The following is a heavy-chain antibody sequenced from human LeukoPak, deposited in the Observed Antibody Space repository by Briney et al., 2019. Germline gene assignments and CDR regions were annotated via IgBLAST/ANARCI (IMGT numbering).Heavy chain of an antibody. Sequence: WSLRLSCAASGFTFSSYAMSCVRQAPGKGLEWVSALSVSGGSTYYADSVKGRFTISRDNSKNTLYLQMNSLRAEDTAVYYCAKDPSPLDIVVVPAAMIFDYWGQGTLVTVSS. J-gene: IGHJ4*02. V-gene: IGHV3-23*01. CDR2: LSVSGGST. CDR1: GFTFSSYA. CDR3: AKDPSPLDIVVVPAAMIFDY. D-gene: IGHD2-2*01.